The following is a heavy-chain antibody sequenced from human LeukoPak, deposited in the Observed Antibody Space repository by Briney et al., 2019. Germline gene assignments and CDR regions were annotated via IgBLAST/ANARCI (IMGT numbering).Heavy chain of an antibody. Sequence: GGSLRLSCAASGFTFSRYWMSWVRQAPGKGLEWVANIKQDGSEMDYVDSVRGRFTISRDNAKNSLFLQMNSLRADDSAVYYCARSGLLWFGEIDYWGWGILVTVSS. V-gene: IGHV3-7*03. D-gene: IGHD3-10*01. CDR2: IKQDGSEM. CDR3: ARSGLLWFGEIDY. J-gene: IGHJ4*02. CDR1: GFTFSRYW.